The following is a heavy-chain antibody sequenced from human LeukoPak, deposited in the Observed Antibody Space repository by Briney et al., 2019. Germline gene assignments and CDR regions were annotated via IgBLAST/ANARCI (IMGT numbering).Heavy chain of an antibody. CDR1: GFTFSSYA. D-gene: IGHD5-18*01. Sequence: GGSLRLSCAASGFTFSSYAMSWVRQAPGKGLEWVSAISGSGGSTYYADSVKGRFTISRDNSKNTLYLQMNSLRAEDTAVYYCASSIQLPYYFDYWGQGTLVTVSS. CDR2: ISGSGGST. V-gene: IGHV3-23*01. CDR3: ASSIQLPYYFDY. J-gene: IGHJ4*02.